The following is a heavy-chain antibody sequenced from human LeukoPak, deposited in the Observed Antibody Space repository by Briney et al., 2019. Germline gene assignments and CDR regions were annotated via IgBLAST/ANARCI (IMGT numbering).Heavy chain of an antibody. Sequence: GGSLRLSCAASGFTFSSYSMNWVRQAPGKGLEWVSSISSSSSYIYYADSVKGRFTISRDNAKNSLYLQMNSLRAEDTAVYYCARDTFYDSSAYPRGTFDYWGQGTLVTVSS. CDR1: GFTFSSYS. CDR2: ISSSSSYI. V-gene: IGHV3-21*01. J-gene: IGHJ4*02. CDR3: ARDTFYDSSAYPRGTFDY. D-gene: IGHD3-22*01.